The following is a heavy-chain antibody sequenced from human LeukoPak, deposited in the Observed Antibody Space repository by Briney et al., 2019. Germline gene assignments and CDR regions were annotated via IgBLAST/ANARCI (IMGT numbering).Heavy chain of an antibody. Sequence: SETLSLTCTVSGGSISSFYWSWIRQPPGKGLEWIGYIYYTGSTNYNPSLKSRVTISVDTSKNQFSLKLSSVTAADTAVYYCASHYDYYYGVDVWGQGTTVTVSS. CDR2: IYYTGST. V-gene: IGHV4-59*08. J-gene: IGHJ6*02. CDR1: GGSISSFY. D-gene: IGHD5-12*01. CDR3: ASHYDYYYGVDV.